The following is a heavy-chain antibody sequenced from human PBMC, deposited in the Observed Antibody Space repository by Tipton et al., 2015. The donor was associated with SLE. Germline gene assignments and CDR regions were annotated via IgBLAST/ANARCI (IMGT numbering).Heavy chain of an antibody. J-gene: IGHJ4*02. D-gene: IGHD3-16*01. CDR1: GFTFSSYW. CDR2: IKQDGSEK. V-gene: IGHV3-7*03. Sequence: SLRLSCAASGFTFSSYWMSWVRQAPGKGLEWVANIKQDGSEKYYVDSVKGRFTISRDNAKNSLYLQMNSLRAEDTAVYYCASHDFRWGGWSFDYWGQGTLVTVSS. CDR3: ASHDFRWGGWSFDY.